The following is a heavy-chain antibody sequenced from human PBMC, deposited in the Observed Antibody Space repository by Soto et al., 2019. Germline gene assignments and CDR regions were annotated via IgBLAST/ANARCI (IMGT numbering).Heavy chain of an antibody. CDR1: GFTFNSYW. CDR2: VNIDGSGT. D-gene: IGHD3-22*01. V-gene: IGHV3-74*01. Sequence: GGSLRLSCAASGFTFNSYWMHWVRQVPGKGLVWVSRVNIDGSGTAYADSVKGRFTISRDNAKNTVYLQLNSLRAEDAAVYYCVRGRTSGYFDYWGQGILVTVSS. J-gene: IGHJ4*02. CDR3: VRGRTSGYFDY.